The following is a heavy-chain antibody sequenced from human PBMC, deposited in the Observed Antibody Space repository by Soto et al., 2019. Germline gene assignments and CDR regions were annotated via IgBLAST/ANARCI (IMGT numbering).Heavy chain of an antibody. Sequence: EVQLLESGGGLVQPGGSLRLSCAASGFTFSSYAMSWVRQAPGKGLEWVSAISASGGSTYYADSVKGRFTISRDNSKNTLYLQMNSLRAEDTAVYYCAKDPRYSYGFNWFDPWGQGTLVTVSS. CDR2: ISASGGST. CDR3: AKDPRYSYGFNWFDP. J-gene: IGHJ5*02. V-gene: IGHV3-23*01. CDR1: GFTFSSYA. D-gene: IGHD5-18*01.